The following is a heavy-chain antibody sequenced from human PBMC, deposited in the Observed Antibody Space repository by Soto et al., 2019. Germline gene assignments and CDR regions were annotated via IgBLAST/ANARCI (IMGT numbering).Heavy chain of an antibody. CDR2: ISHDGSHK. V-gene: IGHV3-30-3*01. Sequence: QVQLVESGGGVVQPGRSLRLSCAASGFTFNSFTMHWVRQAPGKGLEWVAVISHDGSHKYSADSVKGRFTISREDSKNTLYLQMSSLRVEDTAIYYCATWEERYFQDWGQGTLVTVSS. CDR3: ATWEERYFQD. D-gene: IGHD1-26*01. J-gene: IGHJ1*01. CDR1: GFTFNSFT.